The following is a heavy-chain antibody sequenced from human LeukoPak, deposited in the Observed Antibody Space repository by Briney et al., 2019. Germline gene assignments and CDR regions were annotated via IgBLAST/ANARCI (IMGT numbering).Heavy chain of an antibody. D-gene: IGHD3-10*01. CDR2: IYTSGST. V-gene: IGHV4-61*02. J-gene: IGHJ5*02. CDR1: GGSISSDTYS. Sequence: SQTLSLTCTVSGGSISSDTYSWSLVRQPAGKGLEWIGRIYTSGSTNYNPSLKSRVNISIDTFKNQVSLKLNSVTAADTAVYYCARAGGLGTYYPNWFDPWGQGTLVTVSS. CDR3: ARAGGLGTYYPNWFDP.